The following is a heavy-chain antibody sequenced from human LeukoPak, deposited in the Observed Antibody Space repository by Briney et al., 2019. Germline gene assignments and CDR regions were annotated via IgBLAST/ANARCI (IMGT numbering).Heavy chain of an antibody. Sequence: PSETLSLTCTVSGGSISSYYWSWIRQPPGKGLEWIGEINHSGSTNYNPSLKSRVTISVDTSKNQFSLKLSSVTAADTAVYYCAINYYDSSGYFDYWGQGTLVTVSS. CDR3: AINYYDSSGYFDY. CDR1: GGSISSYY. D-gene: IGHD3-22*01. CDR2: INHSGST. J-gene: IGHJ4*02. V-gene: IGHV4-34*01.